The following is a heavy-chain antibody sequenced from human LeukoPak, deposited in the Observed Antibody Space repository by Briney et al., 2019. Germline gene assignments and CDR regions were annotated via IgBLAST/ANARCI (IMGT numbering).Heavy chain of an antibody. V-gene: IGHV3-48*01. Sequence: LAGGSLRLSCAASGFIFRSYSMNWVRQAPGKGLEWVAFITSSSDTISYADSVKGRFTISRDNAKNSLYLQMDGLRAEDTAVYYCARYDYGDYEDYFYYMDVWGKGTAVSVSS. D-gene: IGHD4-17*01. CDR2: ITSSSDTI. CDR1: GFIFRSYS. J-gene: IGHJ6*03. CDR3: ARYDYGDYEDYFYYMDV.